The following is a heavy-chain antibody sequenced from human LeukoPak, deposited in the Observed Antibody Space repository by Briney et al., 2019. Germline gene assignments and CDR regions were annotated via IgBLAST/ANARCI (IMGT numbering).Heavy chain of an antibody. CDR2: INPSGGST. Sequence: ASVKVSCKASGYTFTSYYMHWVRQAPGQGLEWRGKINPSGGSTSYAQKFQGRVTMTRDTSTSTVYMELSSLRSEDTAVYYCARARHGSGSQYYFDYWGQGTLVTVSS. J-gene: IGHJ4*02. D-gene: IGHD3-10*01. V-gene: IGHV1-46*03. CDR1: GYTFTSYY. CDR3: ARARHGSGSQYYFDY.